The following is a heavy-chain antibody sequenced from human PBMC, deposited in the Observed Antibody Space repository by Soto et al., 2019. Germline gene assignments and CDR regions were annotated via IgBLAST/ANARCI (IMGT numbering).Heavy chain of an antibody. Sequence: GGSLRLSCAASGFTFSIYSMNWVRQAPGKGLEWVSYISSSSGTIYYADSVKGRFAISRDNAKNSLYLQMNSLRDEDTAVYYCARGSSAQGAFDIWGQGTMVTVSS. J-gene: IGHJ3*02. CDR2: ISSSSGTI. CDR1: GFTFSIYS. V-gene: IGHV3-48*02. CDR3: ARGSSAQGAFDI.